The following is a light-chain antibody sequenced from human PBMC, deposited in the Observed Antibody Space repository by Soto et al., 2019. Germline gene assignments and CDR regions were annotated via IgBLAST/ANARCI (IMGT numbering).Light chain of an antibody. Sequence: EVVLTQSPATLSVSPGERATLSCRASESVNNKLGWYQQKPGQAPRLLIYRASTRATGIPARFSGSGSGTEFTLNISRLQSEDSAVYYCHQDNNWFPFTVGQGTRLEIK. CDR1: ESVNNK. V-gene: IGKV3-15*01. CDR2: RAS. J-gene: IGKJ5*01. CDR3: HQDNNWFPFT.